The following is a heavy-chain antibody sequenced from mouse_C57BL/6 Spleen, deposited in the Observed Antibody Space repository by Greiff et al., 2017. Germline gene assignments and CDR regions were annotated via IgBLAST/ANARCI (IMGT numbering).Heavy chain of an antibody. Sequence: EVQLQQSGPELVKPGASVKISCKASGYSFTGYYINWVKQSPEKSLEWIGEINPSTGGTTYNQKFKAKATLTVDKSSSTAYMQLKSLTSEDSAVYYCASYYGYDEDYWGQGTTLTVSS. CDR1: GYSFTGYY. CDR2: INPSTGGT. V-gene: IGHV1-42*01. J-gene: IGHJ2*01. D-gene: IGHD2-2*01. CDR3: ASYYGYDEDY.